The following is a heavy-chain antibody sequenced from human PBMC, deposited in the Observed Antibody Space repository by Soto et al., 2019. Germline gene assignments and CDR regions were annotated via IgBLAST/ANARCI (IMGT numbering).Heavy chain of an antibody. CDR1: GGSISSGGYY. D-gene: IGHD6-6*01. V-gene: IGHV4-31*03. J-gene: IGHJ3*02. CDR3: SLVGGGSSSLSAFDI. Sequence: SETLSLTCTVSGGSISSGGYYWSWIRQHPGKGLEWIGYIYYSGSTYYNPSLKSRVTISVDTSKNQFSLKLSSVTAADTAVYYCSLVGGGSSSLSAFDIWGQGTMVTVSS. CDR2: IYYSGST.